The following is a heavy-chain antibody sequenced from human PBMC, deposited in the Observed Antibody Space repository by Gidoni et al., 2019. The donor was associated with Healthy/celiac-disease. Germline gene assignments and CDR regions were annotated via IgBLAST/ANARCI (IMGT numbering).Heavy chain of an antibody. J-gene: IGHJ4*02. D-gene: IGHD3-3*01. CDR3: ARDSPPAYYDFWSGYPYYFDY. Sequence: EVQLVESGGGLVQPGGSLRLSCAASGFTFSSYSMHWVRQAPGKGLEWVSYISSSSSTIYYSDSVKGRFTISRDNAKNSLYLQMNSLRDEDTAVYYCARDSPPAYYDFWSGYPYYFDYWGQGTLVTVSS. CDR1: GFTFSSYS. CDR2: ISSSSSTI. V-gene: IGHV3-48*02.